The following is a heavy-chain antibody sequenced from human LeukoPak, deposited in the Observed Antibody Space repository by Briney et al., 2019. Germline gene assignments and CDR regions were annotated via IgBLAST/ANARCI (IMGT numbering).Heavy chain of an antibody. V-gene: IGHV4-59*01. D-gene: IGHD4-17*01. J-gene: IGHJ3*02. CDR3: ARDGDYGDYAFDI. CDR1: GGSFSDYF. CDR2: THYSGST. Sequence: PSETLSLTCAVYGGSFSDYFWSWIRQSPGKGLEWIGYTHYSGSTNYNPSLKSRVTISVDTSKSQFSLKLSSVTAADTAVYYCARDGDYGDYAFDIWGQGTMVTVSS.